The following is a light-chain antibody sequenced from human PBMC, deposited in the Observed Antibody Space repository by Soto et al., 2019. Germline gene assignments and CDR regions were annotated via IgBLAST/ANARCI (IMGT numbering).Light chain of an antibody. J-gene: IGKJ1*01. CDR3: MQAVQPWT. V-gene: IGKV2-28*01. CDR2: LGS. Sequence: DIVLTQSPVSLPVTPGEPASISCRSSQSLLHSNGYNYLDWYLQKPGQSPQLLIYLGSNRASGVPDRFSGSGSGTDFTLKISRVEAEDVGVSYCMQAVQPWTFGQGTKVEIK. CDR1: QSLLHSNGYNY.